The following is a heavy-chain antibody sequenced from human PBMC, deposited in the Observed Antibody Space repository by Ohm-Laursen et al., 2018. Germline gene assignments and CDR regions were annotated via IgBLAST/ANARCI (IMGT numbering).Heavy chain of an antibody. D-gene: IGHD2-15*01. CDR1: GFTFSSYW. J-gene: IGHJ6*02. V-gene: IGHV3-7*01. CDR2: IKQDESDT. Sequence: GSLRLSCAASGFTFSSYWMTWVRQAPGKGLEWVANIKQDESDTLYLDSVKGRFTVSRNNPKNSLFLEMNRLRVEDTGVYYCARDFRREYCSGGSCYNGLDAWGQGTTVTVSS. CDR3: ARDFRREYCSGGSCYNGLDA.